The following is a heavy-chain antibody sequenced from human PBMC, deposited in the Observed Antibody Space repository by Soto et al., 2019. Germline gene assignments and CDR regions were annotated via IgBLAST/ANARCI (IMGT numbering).Heavy chain of an antibody. CDR1: GFAFQNHG. J-gene: IGHJ2*01. Sequence: EVQLVESGGSVIRPGGSLRLSCAACGFAFQNHGMAWVRQVPGKGLEWVAGISGSGVNAGYADSVKGRFTISRDNGDNSLYLEINNLGVEDTALYHCARKPHWQYWYFDLWGRGTLVTVSS. CDR2: ISGSGVNA. V-gene: IGHV3-20*01. D-gene: IGHD1-1*01. CDR3: ARKPHWQYWYFDL.